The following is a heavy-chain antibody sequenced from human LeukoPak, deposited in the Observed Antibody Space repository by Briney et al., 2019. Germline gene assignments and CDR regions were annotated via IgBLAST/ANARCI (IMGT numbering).Heavy chain of an antibody. J-gene: IGHJ4*02. D-gene: IGHD3-22*01. CDR1: GFTFTNYA. CDR2: ITETGGST. Sequence: GGSLRLSCSASGFTFTNYAMNWVRQAPGKGLEYVSGITETGGSTYYADSVKGRFTVSRDNSKNTLYLQMSSLRTEDTALYYCVKTRSHSNYFYDFWGQGTLVTVSS. CDR3: VKTRSHSNYFYDF. V-gene: IGHV3-64D*08.